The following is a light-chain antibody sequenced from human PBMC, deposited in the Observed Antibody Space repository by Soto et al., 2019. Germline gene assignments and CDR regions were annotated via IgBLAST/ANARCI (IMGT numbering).Light chain of an antibody. CDR3: GSYADSNNYV. CDR2: EVN. J-gene: IGLJ1*01. CDR1: SSDVGSYNY. V-gene: IGLV2-8*01. Sequence: QSVLTQPPSASGSPGQSVTISCTGTSSDVGSYNYVSWYQHHPGKAPKVMIYEVNKRPSGVPDRCSGSKSGNTASLTVSGLQAEDEADYYCGSYADSNNYVFGTGTKVTVL.